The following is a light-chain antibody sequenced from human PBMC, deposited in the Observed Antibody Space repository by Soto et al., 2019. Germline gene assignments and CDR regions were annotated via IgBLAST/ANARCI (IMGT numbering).Light chain of an antibody. CDR2: EDN. Sequence: QSALTQPASVSGSPGQSITLSCTGTSSDVGSYNLVSWYQQYPGKAPKLMIYEDNVRPSGVSNRFSGSKSGNTASLTISGLQAEDEADYYCCSYAGSSTYYVFGTGTKLTVL. J-gene: IGLJ1*01. CDR3: CSYAGSSTYYV. CDR1: SSDVGSYNL. V-gene: IGLV2-23*01.